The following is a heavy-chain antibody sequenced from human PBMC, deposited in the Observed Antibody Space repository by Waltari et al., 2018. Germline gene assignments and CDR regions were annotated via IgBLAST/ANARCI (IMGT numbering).Heavy chain of an antibody. J-gene: IGHJ6*03. CDR1: GYSITSGYS. CDR2: ISQSGRT. D-gene: IGHD2-21*01. CDR3: ARGWGGGDYYYYYINV. V-gene: IGHV4-38-2*02. Sequence: QVQLQESGPGLVKPSETLSLSCIVSGYSITSGYSWGWIRQPPGKGLEWIGSISQSGRTRYNPSLRSRVTISIDTSKNHFSLKLSSVTAADTAVYYCARGWGGGDYYYYYINVWGKGTTVTISS.